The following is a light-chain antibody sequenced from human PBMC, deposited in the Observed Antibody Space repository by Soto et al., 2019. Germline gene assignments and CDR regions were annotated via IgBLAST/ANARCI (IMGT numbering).Light chain of an antibody. CDR2: DVS. V-gene: IGLV2-14*01. Sequence: SVLTQPAPVSGAPGQPVTIPCTWTKSEVGCYNYVSWYQQHPGKAPKLMIYDVSNRPTGVSNRFSGSKSGNTASLTISGLQAEDEADYYCSSYTSPRVFGTGTKVTVL. CDR3: SSYTSPRV. CDR1: KSEVGCYNY. J-gene: IGLJ1*01.